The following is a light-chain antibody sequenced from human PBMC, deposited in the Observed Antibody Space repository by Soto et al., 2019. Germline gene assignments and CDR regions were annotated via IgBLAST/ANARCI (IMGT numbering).Light chain of an antibody. CDR1: QSISSY. V-gene: IGKV1-39*01. J-gene: IGKJ2*01. CDR2: AAS. Sequence: DIQMTQSPSSLSASVGDRVTITCRASQSISSYLNWYQQKPGKAPKLLIYAASSLQSGVPSRFSGSGSGTDFTLTIISLQPEDFATYYCQQSYSRAFGQGTKLEIK. CDR3: QQSYSRA.